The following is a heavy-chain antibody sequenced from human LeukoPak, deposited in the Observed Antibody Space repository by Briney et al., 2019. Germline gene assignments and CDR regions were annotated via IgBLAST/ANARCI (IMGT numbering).Heavy chain of an antibody. Sequence: SETLSLTCTVSGGSISSSSCYWGWIRQPPGKGLEWIGSIYYSGSTYYNPSLKSRVTISVGTSKNQFSLKLSSVTAADTAVYYCARHVGIVGATRKSLVGDFDYWGQGTLVTVSS. V-gene: IGHV4-39*01. J-gene: IGHJ4*02. CDR2: IYYSGST. D-gene: IGHD1-26*01. CDR3: ARHVGIVGATRKSLVGDFDY. CDR1: GGSISSSSCY.